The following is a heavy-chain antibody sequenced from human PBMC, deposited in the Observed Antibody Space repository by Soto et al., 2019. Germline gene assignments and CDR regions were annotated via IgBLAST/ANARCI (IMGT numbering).Heavy chain of an antibody. D-gene: IGHD6-13*01. V-gene: IGHV1-2*02. J-gene: IGHJ4*01. CDR3: AKDASQTFRSSSHNDF. CDR1: GYTFTGHY. Sequence: QVLLMQSGAEVKKPGASVKVSCTASGYTFTGHYLHWVRQAPGQGLEWMGWMNPNSGATNYAQRFQDRVTMTRDTSISTAYMALSGLRSDDTAVYYWAKDASQTFRSSSHNDFWAHGTLFTVSS. CDR2: MNPNSGAT.